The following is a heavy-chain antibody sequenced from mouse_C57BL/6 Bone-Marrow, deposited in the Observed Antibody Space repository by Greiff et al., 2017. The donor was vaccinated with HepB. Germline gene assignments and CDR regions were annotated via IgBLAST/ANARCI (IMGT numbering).Heavy chain of an antibody. J-gene: IGHJ1*03. D-gene: IGHD1-1*01. Sequence: VQVVESGAELARPGASVKLSCKASGYTFTSYGISWVKQRTGQGLEWIGEIYPRSGNTYYNEKFKGKATLTADKSSSTAYMELRSLTSEDSAVYFCARRYYGSSHWYFDVWGTGTTVTVSS. V-gene: IGHV1-81*01. CDR2: IYPRSGNT. CDR3: ARRYYGSSHWYFDV. CDR1: GYTFTSYG.